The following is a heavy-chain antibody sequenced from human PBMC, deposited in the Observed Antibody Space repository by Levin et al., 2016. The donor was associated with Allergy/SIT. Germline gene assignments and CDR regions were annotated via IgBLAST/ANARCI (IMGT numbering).Heavy chain of an antibody. CDR3: ARDYFAEYLAAAGTYYYYGMDV. Sequence: WVRQAPGQGLEWMGWISAYNGNTNYAQKLQGRVTMTTDTSTSTAYMELRSLRSDDTAVYYCARDYFAEYLAAAGTYYYYGMDVWGQGTTVTVSS. V-gene: IGHV1-18*01. D-gene: IGHD6-13*01. J-gene: IGHJ6*02. CDR2: ISAYNGNT.